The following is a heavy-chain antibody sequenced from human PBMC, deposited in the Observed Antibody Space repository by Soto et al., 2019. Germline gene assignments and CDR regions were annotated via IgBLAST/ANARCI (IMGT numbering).Heavy chain of an antibody. CDR1: GGSISSPSYN. CDR2: FFYGGRT. D-gene: IGHD1-1*01. CDR3: ATVASTHFDS. Sequence: QVQLQQSGPGLLKPSETLSLTCTDSGGSISSPSYNWGWVRQPPGKGPEWIGSFFYGGRTHYSPSLESRLSISVDTARSQVSLILTSVTAADTAVYYCATVASTHFDSWGQGALVVVSS. V-gene: IGHV4-39*01. J-gene: IGHJ4*02.